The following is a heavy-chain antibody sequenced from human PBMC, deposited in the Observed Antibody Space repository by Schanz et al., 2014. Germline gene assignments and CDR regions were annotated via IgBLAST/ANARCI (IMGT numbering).Heavy chain of an antibody. CDR2: IGNGGVTI. CDR1: GFPFSDYF. D-gene: IGHD3-10*01. V-gene: IGHV3-11*01. Sequence: QVQLVDSGGGLVKPGGSLRLSCTASGFPFSDYFMAWIRQPPGRGLEWVSYIGNGGVTIYYADSVKGRFTISRDNSKNSLYLQMNSLRAEDTAVYYCARIGGSFFDYWAQGTLVTVSS. J-gene: IGHJ4*02. CDR3: ARIGGSFFDY.